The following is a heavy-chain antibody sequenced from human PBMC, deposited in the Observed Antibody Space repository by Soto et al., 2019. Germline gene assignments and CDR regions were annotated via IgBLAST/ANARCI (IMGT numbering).Heavy chain of an antibody. J-gene: IGHJ5*02. V-gene: IGHV4-34*01. CDR1: GGSFSGYY. CDR3: ALLYYDFSKNWFDP. CDR2: INHSGST. D-gene: IGHD3-3*01. Sequence: SETLSLTXAVYGGSFSGYYWSWIRQPPGKGLEWIGEINHSGSTNYNPSLKSRVTISVDTSKNQFSLKLSSVTAADTAVYYCALLYYDFSKNWFDPWGQGTLVTVSS.